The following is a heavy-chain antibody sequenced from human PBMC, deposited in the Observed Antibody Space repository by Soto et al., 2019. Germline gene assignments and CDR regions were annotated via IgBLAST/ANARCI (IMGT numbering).Heavy chain of an antibody. V-gene: IGHV1-69*06. CDR2: IIPIFGTA. CDR3: ARERIVATITGYYYYGMDV. J-gene: IGHJ6*02. D-gene: IGHD5-12*01. CDR1: GGTFSSYA. Sequence: QVQLVQSGAEVKKPGSSMKVSCKASGGTFSSYAISWVRQAPGQGLEWMGGIIPIFGTANYAQKFQGRVTITADKSTSTAYMELSSLRSEDTAVYYCARERIVATITGYYYYGMDVWGQGTTVTVSS.